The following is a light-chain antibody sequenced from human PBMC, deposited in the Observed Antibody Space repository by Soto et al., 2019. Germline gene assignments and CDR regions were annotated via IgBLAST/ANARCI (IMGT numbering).Light chain of an antibody. V-gene: IGKV3-15*01. CDR3: QQYGSSPTT. J-gene: IGKJ5*01. Sequence: EIVMTQSPATLSVSPGERATLSCRASQSVIILLAWYQQKPCQAPRLLIPGATTRATGIPARFSGSGSGTDFTLTISRLEPEDFAVYYCQQYGSSPTTFGQGTRLENK. CDR1: QSVIIL. CDR2: GAT.